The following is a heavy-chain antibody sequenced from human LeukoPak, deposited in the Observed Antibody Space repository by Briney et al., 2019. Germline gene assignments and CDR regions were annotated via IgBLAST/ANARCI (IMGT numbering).Heavy chain of an antibody. J-gene: IGHJ4*02. Sequence: SETLSHTCAVYGGSFSGYYWSWIRQPPGKGLEWIGEINHSGSTNYNPSLKSRVTISVDTSKNQFSLKLSSVTAADTAVYYCARGLHGGWGDYWGQGTLVTVSS. CDR3: ARGLHGGWGDY. CDR1: GGSFSGYY. D-gene: IGHD6-19*01. CDR2: INHSGST. V-gene: IGHV4-34*01.